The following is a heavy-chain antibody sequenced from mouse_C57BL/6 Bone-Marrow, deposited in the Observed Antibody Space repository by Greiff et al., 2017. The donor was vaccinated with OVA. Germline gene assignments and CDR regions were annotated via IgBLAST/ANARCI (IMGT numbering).Heavy chain of an antibody. D-gene: IGHD2-12*01. Sequence: QVQLKESGAELVRPGTSVKMSCKASGYTFTNYWIGWAKQRPGHGLEWIGDIYPGGGYTNYNEKFKGKATLTADKSSSTAYMQFSSLTSEDSAIYYCARYDFYFDYWGQGTTLTVSS. CDR1: GYTFTNYW. CDR2: IYPGGGYT. CDR3: ARYDFYFDY. V-gene: IGHV1-63*01. J-gene: IGHJ2*01.